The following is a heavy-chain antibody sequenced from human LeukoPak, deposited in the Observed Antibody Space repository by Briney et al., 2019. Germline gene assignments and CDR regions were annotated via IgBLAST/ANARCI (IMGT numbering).Heavy chain of an antibody. D-gene: IGHD3-10*01. CDR2: IFTSGST. CDR1: SGSISNFH. V-gene: IGHV4-4*07. J-gene: IGHJ4*02. Sequence: SETLSLTCTVSSGSISNFHWSWIRQPAGKGLEWIGRIFTSGSTNYNPSLKSRVTMSVDTSKKQFSLKLSSVTAADTAVYYCARRKGTMVRGVRGYFDYWGQGTLVTVSS. CDR3: ARRKGTMVRGVRGYFDY.